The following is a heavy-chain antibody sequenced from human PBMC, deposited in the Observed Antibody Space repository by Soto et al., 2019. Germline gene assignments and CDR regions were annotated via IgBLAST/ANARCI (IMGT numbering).Heavy chain of an antibody. J-gene: IGHJ6*02. CDR3: AKGQWELQSYYYYGMDV. CDR1: GFTFSSYG. V-gene: IGHV3-30*18. Sequence: QVQLVESGGGVVQPGRSLRLSCAASGFTFSSYGMHWVRQAPGKGLEWVAVISYDGSNKYYADSVKGRFTISRDNSKNTLYLQMNSLRAEDTAVYYCAKGQWELQSYYYYGMDVWGQGTTVTVSS. CDR2: ISYDGSNK. D-gene: IGHD1-26*01.